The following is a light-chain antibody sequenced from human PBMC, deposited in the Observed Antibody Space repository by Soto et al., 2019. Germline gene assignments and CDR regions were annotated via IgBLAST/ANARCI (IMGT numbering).Light chain of an antibody. CDR3: QQRSNWWT. Sequence: EIVMTQSPATLSVSPGERATLSCRASQSVSSDLAWYHQKPGQAPRLLIYGASTRATGIPARFSGSGSGTDFTLTISSLEPEDFAVYYCQQRSNWWTFGQGTKVDI. V-gene: IGKV3-11*01. CDR2: GAS. CDR1: QSVSSD. J-gene: IGKJ1*01.